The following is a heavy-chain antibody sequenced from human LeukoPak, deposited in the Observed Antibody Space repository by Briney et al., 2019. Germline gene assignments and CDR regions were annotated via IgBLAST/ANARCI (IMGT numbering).Heavy chain of an antibody. Sequence: KPSETLSLTCTVSGGSISSYYWSWIRQPAGKGLEWIGCIYTSGSTNYNPSLKSRVTISIDTSKNQFSLKLSSVTAADTAVYYCARYYDVLTGFLVWGQGTLLTVSS. CDR1: GGSISSYY. D-gene: IGHD3-9*01. CDR2: IYTSGST. V-gene: IGHV4-4*07. J-gene: IGHJ4*02. CDR3: ARYYDVLTGFLV.